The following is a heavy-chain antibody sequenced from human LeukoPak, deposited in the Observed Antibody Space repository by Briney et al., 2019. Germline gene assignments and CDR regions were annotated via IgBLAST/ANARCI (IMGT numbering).Heavy chain of an antibody. Sequence: SETLSLTCTVSGGSISSSSYYWGWIRQPPGKGLEWIGSIYYSGSTYYNPSLKSRVTISVDTSKNQFPLKLSSVTAADTAVYYCARRHPSYYFDYWGQGTLVTVSS. CDR3: ARRHPSYYFDY. CDR1: GGSISSSSYY. J-gene: IGHJ4*02. D-gene: IGHD3-16*02. CDR2: IYYSGST. V-gene: IGHV4-39*01.